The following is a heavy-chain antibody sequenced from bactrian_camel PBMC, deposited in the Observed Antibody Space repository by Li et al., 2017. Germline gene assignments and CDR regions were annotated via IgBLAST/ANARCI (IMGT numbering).Heavy chain of an antibody. J-gene: IGHJ4*01. V-gene: IGHV3S10*01. CDR1: GFTFSSVY. CDR3: AALIPPYGLGIGAYKY. Sequence: VQLVESGGDLVQPGGSLRLSCAASGFTFSSVYMSWVRQAPGKGLEWVARVTRESTEYYEHAVAGRFAISRDNAKDTVYLRMDSLQFEDTALYYCAALIPPYGLGIGAYKYWGQGTQVTVS. CDR2: VTRESTE. D-gene: IGHD5*01.